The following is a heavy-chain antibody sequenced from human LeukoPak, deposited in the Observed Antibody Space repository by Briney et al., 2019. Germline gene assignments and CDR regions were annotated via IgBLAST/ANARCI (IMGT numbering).Heavy chain of an antibody. J-gene: IGHJ4*02. Sequence: ASVKLSCKASGYRFISNYIQWVRHAPGLGPEWIGWMHPGNGNTRYAEKFQGRVTMTRDTSINTAYMDLSSLRSDDTAVYYCAREGSYCVGGDCYSFDFWGQGTQITVSS. D-gene: IGHD2-15*01. CDR2: MHPGNGNT. CDR3: AREGSYCVGGDCYSFDF. CDR1: GYRFISNY. V-gene: IGHV1-2*02.